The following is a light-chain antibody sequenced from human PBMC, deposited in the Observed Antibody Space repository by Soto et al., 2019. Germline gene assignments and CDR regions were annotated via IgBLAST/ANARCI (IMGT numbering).Light chain of an antibody. V-gene: IGKV3-20*01. CDR2: GAS. Sequence: ELVLTQSPGTLSLSPGERATLSCRASQSVSSSYLAWYQQKPGQAPRLLIYGASSRATGIPDRISGSGSGTDFTLTISSLEPEDFAVYYCQQYGSSPWTFGQGTKVDIK. CDR3: QQYGSSPWT. CDR1: QSVSSSY. J-gene: IGKJ1*01.